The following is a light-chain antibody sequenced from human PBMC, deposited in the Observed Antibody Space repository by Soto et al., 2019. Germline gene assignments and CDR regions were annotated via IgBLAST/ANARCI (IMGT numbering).Light chain of an antibody. Sequence: QSALTQPASVSGSPGQSITISCTGTSSDIGDYTYVTWYQQYPGKVPKLVIYGVSHRPSGVSNRFSGSKSGNTASLTISGLQAEDDADYYCSSSTTTTSLVVFGGGTKLTLL. J-gene: IGLJ3*02. CDR1: SSDIGDYTY. CDR2: GVS. CDR3: SSSTTTTSLVV. V-gene: IGLV2-14*01.